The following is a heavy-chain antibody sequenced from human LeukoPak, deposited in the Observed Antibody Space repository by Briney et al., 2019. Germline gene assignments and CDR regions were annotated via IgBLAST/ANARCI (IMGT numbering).Heavy chain of an antibody. CDR1: GFTFSSYW. CDR2: IKQDGNEK. CDR3: ARAYSSSWYWFDY. Sequence: GGSLRLSCAASGFTFSSYWMSWVRQAPGKGLEWVANIKQDGNEKYYVDSVKGRFTISRDNAKNSLYLQMNSLRAEDTAVYYCARAYSSSWYWFDYWGQGTLVTASS. V-gene: IGHV3-7*01. J-gene: IGHJ4*02. D-gene: IGHD6-13*01.